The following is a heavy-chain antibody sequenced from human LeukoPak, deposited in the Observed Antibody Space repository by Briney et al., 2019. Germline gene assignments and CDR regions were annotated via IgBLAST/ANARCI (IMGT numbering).Heavy chain of an antibody. Sequence: ASVKVSCKASGYTFTSYDINWVRQATGQGLEWMGWMNPNSGNTGYAQKLQGRVTMTTDTSTSTAYMELRSLRSDDTAVYYCARGYYYDSSGYYLIDYWGQGTLVTVSS. CDR2: MNPNSGNT. V-gene: IGHV1-8*01. J-gene: IGHJ4*02. CDR1: GYTFTSYD. D-gene: IGHD3-22*01. CDR3: ARGYYYDSSGYYLIDY.